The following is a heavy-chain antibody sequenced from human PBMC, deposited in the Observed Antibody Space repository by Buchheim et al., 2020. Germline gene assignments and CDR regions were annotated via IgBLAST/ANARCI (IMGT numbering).Heavy chain of an antibody. J-gene: IGHJ6*02. V-gene: IGHV3-30*18. CDR1: GFIFSIYG. D-gene: IGHD1-7*01. CDR3: AKDSVLGTTYYYYGTDV. Sequence: QVQLVESGGGVVQPGRSLRLSCAASGFIFSIYGIHWVRQAPGKGLEWVALISYDGNNKHYADSVKGRFTISRDNSNNALYLQMNSLRAEDTAVYYCAKDSVLGTTYYYYGTDVWGQGTT. CDR2: ISYDGNNK.